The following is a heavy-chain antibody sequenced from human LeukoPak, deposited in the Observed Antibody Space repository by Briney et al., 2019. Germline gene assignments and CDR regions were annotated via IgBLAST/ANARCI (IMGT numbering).Heavy chain of an antibody. V-gene: IGHV3-21*01. J-gene: IGHJ4*02. CDR1: GFRFSGYV. Sequence: GGSLRLSCVASGFRFSGYVMKWVRQAPGKGLEWVSTISMSSSYMYYADSVRGRFTISRDNAKNSLYLQMTSLRAEDAAVYYCAREDYSSGNPTIDHWGQGTLVTVSS. CDR3: AREDYSSGNPTIDH. CDR2: ISMSSSYM. D-gene: IGHD3-10*01.